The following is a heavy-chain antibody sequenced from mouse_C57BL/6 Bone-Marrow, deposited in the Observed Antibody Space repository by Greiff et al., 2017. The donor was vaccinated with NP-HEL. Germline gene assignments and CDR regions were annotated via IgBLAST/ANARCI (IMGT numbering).Heavy chain of an antibody. V-gene: IGHV5-12*01. J-gene: IGHJ4*01. CDR3: ARHMGAMDY. Sequence: EVQRVESGGGLVQPGGSLKLSCAASGFTFSDYYMYWVRQTPEKRLAWVAYISNGCGSTYYPPTVKSRFTISRDKAKNTMYLQMSRLKSEDTAMYYCARHMGAMDYWGQGTSVTVSS. D-gene: IGHD1-1*02. CDR2: ISNGCGST. CDR1: GFTFSDYY.